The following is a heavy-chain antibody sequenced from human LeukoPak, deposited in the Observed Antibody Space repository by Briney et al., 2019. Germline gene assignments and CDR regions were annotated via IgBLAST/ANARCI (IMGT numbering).Heavy chain of an antibody. Sequence: GGSLRLSCAASGFTFDDYAMHWVRQAPGKGLEWVSGISWNSGSIGYADSVKGRFTISRDNAKNSLYLQMNSLRAEDTAVYYCARQENGYYYDSSGYYYPTINWFDPWGQGTLVTVSS. D-gene: IGHD3-22*01. V-gene: IGHV3-9*01. CDR2: ISWNSGSI. J-gene: IGHJ5*02. CDR1: GFTFDDYA. CDR3: ARQENGYYYDSSGYYYPTINWFDP.